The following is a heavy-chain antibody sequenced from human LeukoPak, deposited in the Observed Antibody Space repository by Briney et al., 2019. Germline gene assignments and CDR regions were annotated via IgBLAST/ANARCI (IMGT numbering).Heavy chain of an antibody. CDR3: ARDLGLTGYFRWYYYYYGMDV. D-gene: IGHD3-9*01. CDR2: ISYDGSNK. J-gene: IGHJ6*02. CDR1: GFTFSSYA. Sequence: PGGSLRLSCAASGFTFSSYAMHWVRQAPGKGLEWVAVISYDGSNKYYADSVKGRFTISRDNSKNTLYLQMNSLRAEDTAVYYCARDLGLTGYFRWYYYYYGMDVWGQGTTVTVSS. V-gene: IGHV3-30*04.